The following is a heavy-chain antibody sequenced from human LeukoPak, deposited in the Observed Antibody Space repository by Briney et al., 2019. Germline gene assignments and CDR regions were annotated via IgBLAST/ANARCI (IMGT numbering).Heavy chain of an antibody. D-gene: IGHD2-8*01. J-gene: IGHJ4*02. CDR1: GYSFITYW. Sequence: GESLKISCKASGYSFITYWIGWVRQMPGKGLEWMGIIYPGDSDTRYSPSFQGQVTSSVDKSISTAYLQWSSLEASDTAIYYCARQVNGGNFDYWGQGTLVTISS. V-gene: IGHV5-51*01. CDR3: ARQVNGGNFDY. CDR2: IYPGDSDT.